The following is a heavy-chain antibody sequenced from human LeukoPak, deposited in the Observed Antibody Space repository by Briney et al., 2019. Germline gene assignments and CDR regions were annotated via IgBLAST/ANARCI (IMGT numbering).Heavy chain of an antibody. V-gene: IGHV1-2*02. CDR2: INPNSGGT. Sequence: ASVKVSCKASGYTFTGYYMHWVRQAPGQGLEWMGWINPNSGGTNYAQKFQGRVTLTRDTSISTAFMELSSLKSEDTGVYYCTRGDFWGQGTPVTVSS. CDR3: TRGDF. CDR1: GYTFTGYY. J-gene: IGHJ4*02.